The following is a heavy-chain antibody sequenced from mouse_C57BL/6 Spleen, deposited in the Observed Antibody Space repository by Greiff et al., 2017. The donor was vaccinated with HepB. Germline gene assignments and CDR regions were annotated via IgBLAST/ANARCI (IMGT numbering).Heavy chain of an antibody. J-gene: IGHJ2*01. Sequence: VQLQQPGAELVMPGASVKLSCKASGYTFTSYWMHWVKQRPGQGLEWIGEIDPSDSYPNYNQKFKGKSTLTVDKSSSTAYMQLSSLTSEDSAVYYCARRYYSNYPYYFDYWGQGTTLTVSS. CDR3: ARRYYSNYPYYFDY. CDR2: IDPSDSYP. D-gene: IGHD2-5*01. CDR1: GYTFTSYW. V-gene: IGHV1-69*01.